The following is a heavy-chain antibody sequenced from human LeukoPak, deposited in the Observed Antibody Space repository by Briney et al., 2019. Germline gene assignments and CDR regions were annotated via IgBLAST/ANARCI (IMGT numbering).Heavy chain of an antibody. CDR2: IYTSGST. J-gene: IGHJ5*02. V-gene: IGHV4-61*02. Sequence: SQTLCLTCTVSGGSISSGSYYWSSIRQPAGKGLGWIGRIYTSGSTNYNPSLKSRVTISVDTSKSQFSLQLSPVTAADTAVYYCARAARIAVAGNWFDPWGQGTLVTVSS. CDR1: GGSISSGSYY. D-gene: IGHD6-19*01. CDR3: ARAARIAVAGNWFDP.